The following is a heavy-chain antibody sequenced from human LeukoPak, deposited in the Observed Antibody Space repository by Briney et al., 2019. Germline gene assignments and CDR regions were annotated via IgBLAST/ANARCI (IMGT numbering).Heavy chain of an antibody. CDR3: TTDDGSSGNPLDD. Sequence: GGSLRLSCAASGFTFSNAWMSWVRQAPGKGLEWVGRIKSKYDGGNTDYAAPVKGRFIISRDDSKNTVYLQMNSLKSEDTALYYCTTDDGSSGNPLDDWGQGTLVTVSS. D-gene: IGHD3-22*01. V-gene: IGHV3-15*01. CDR1: GFTFSNAW. CDR2: IKSKYDGGNT. J-gene: IGHJ4*02.